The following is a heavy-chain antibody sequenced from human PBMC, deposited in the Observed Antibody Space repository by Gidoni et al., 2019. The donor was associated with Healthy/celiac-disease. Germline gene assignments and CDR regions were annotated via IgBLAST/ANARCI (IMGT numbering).Heavy chain of an antibody. V-gene: IGHV4-39*02. Sequence: QLQLQESGPGLVKPSETLSLTCTVSGRSISSSSYYWRWIRQPPGKGLEWIGSIYYSGSTYYNPSLKSRVTISVDTSKNQFSLKLSSVTAADTAVYYCARENPTVPQLGLDPWGQGTLVTVSS. CDR2: IYYSGST. CDR1: GRSISSSSYY. CDR3: ARENPTVPQLGLDP. J-gene: IGHJ5*02. D-gene: IGHD1-1*01.